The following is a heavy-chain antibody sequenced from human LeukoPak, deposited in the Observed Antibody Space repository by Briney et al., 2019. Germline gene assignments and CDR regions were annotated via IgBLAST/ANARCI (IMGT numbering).Heavy chain of an antibody. CDR2: LNPNSGGT. Sequence: ASVKVSCKASGGTFSSYAISWVRQAPGQGLEWMGWLNPNSGGTNYAQKFQGRVTMTWDTSISTAYMELSRLRSDDTAVYYCARARFGRYLDVWGKGTTVTISS. V-gene: IGHV1-2*02. D-gene: IGHD3-16*01. CDR1: GGTFSSYA. J-gene: IGHJ6*03. CDR3: ARARFGRYLDV.